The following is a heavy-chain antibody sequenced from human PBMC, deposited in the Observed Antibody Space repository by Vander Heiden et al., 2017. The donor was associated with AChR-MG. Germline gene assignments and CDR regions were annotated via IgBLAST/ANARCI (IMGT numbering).Heavy chain of an antibody. Sequence: EVQLVQSGAEVKKPGESLKISCKGSGYSFPSYWMGWVRQMPGKGLEWMGIIYPGDSDTRYSPSFQGQVTISADKSISTAYLQWSSLKASDTAMYYCARVPNSSSWPLDAFDIWGQGTMVTVSS. CDR2: IYPGDSDT. CDR3: ARVPNSSSWPLDAFDI. J-gene: IGHJ3*02. D-gene: IGHD6-13*01. CDR1: GYSFPSYW. V-gene: IGHV5-51*01.